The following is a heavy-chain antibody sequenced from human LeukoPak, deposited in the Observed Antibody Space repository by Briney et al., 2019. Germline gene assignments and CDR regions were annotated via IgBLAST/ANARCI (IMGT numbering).Heavy chain of an antibody. V-gene: IGHV3-48*04. CDR1: GFTFSSYS. J-gene: IGHJ4*02. D-gene: IGHD6-13*01. CDR3: ANPPIAAAGTS. CDR2: ISSSSSTI. Sequence: GGSLRLSCAASGFTFSSYSMNWVRQAPGKGLEWVSYISSSSSTIYYADSVKGRFTISRDNAKNSLYLQMNSLRAEDTAAYYCANPPIAAAGTSGGQGTLVTVSS.